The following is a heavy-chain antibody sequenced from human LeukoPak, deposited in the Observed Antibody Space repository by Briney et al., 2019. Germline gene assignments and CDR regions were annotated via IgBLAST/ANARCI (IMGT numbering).Heavy chain of an antibody. J-gene: IGHJ5*02. CDR3: TTDLGGYCSSTSCYTGLNWFDP. V-gene: IGHV3-15*05. D-gene: IGHD2-2*01. Sequence: PGGSLRLSCAAYGFTFSNAWMSWVRQAPGKGLEWVGRIQSKADGGTTDYAAPVKARFSISRDDSKNTLYLQMNSLKTDDTAVYYCTTDLGGYCSSTSCYTGLNWFDPWGQGTLVTVSS. CDR1: GFTFSNAW. CDR2: IQSKADGGTT.